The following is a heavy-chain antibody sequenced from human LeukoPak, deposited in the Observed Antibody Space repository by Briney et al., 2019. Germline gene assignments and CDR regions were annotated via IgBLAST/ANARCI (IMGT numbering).Heavy chain of an antibody. Sequence: SGGSLRLSCAASGFTVSSNYMSWVRQAPGKGLEWVSVIYSGGSTYYADSVKGRFTISRDNSKNTLYLQMNSLRAEDTAVYYCARGYCSSTSCHGHAFDIWGQGTMVTVSS. V-gene: IGHV3-66*01. CDR1: GFTVSSNY. CDR2: IYSGGST. J-gene: IGHJ3*02. CDR3: ARGYCSSTSCHGHAFDI. D-gene: IGHD2-2*01.